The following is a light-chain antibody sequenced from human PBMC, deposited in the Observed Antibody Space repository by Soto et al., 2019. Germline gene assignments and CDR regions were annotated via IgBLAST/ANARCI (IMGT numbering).Light chain of an antibody. CDR2: GAS. Sequence: EIVMTQSPATLSVSPGQRATLSCRASQSVSSSYLAWYQQNPGQAPRLLIHGASSRATDIPDRFSGSGSGTDFTITISRLDPEDFAVYYCQQYGNSPRTFGQGTKVDI. V-gene: IGKV3-20*01. CDR3: QQYGNSPRT. J-gene: IGKJ1*01. CDR1: QSVSSSY.